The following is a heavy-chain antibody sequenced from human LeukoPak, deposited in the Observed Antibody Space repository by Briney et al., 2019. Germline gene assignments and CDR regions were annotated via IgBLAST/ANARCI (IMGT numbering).Heavy chain of an antibody. CDR3: AKDGQGSTSDY. D-gene: IGHD2-2*01. J-gene: IGHJ4*02. Sequence: GGSLRLSCVVFGFTVSDNYMNWVRQAPGKGLEWVSVIYSGGDTRYADSVKGRFIISRDISKNTLYLQMNSLRVEDTAVYYCAKDGQGSTSDYWGQGTLVTVSS. CDR2: IYSGGDT. V-gene: IGHV3-53*01. CDR1: GFTVSDNY.